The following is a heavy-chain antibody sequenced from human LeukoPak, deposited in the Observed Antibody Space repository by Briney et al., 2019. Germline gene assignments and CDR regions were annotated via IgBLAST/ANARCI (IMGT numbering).Heavy chain of an antibody. CDR1: GFTFSSYA. Sequence: GGSLRLSCAASGFTFSSYAMSWVRQAPGKGLEWVSATSGSGGSTYYADSVKGRFTISRDNSKNTLYLQMNSLRAEDTAVYYCARAKTIVVVVAASFAFDYWGQGTLVTISS. CDR2: TSGSGGST. CDR3: ARAKTIVVVVAASFAFDY. V-gene: IGHV3-23*01. D-gene: IGHD2-15*01. J-gene: IGHJ4*02.